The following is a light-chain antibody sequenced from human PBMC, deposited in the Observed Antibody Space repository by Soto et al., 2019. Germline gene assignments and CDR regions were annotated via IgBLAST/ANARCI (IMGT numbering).Light chain of an antibody. CDR1: QSFSSTY. CDR2: GAS. Sequence: EIVLTQCPGTLSLSPGERATLSFRASQSFSSTYLAWYQQKPGQAPRLLIYGASSRATGIPDRFSGGGSGTDFSLTISRLDPEDFAVYYCQQYSSSPITFGQGTRLEIK. J-gene: IGKJ5*01. V-gene: IGKV3-20*01. CDR3: QQYSSSPIT.